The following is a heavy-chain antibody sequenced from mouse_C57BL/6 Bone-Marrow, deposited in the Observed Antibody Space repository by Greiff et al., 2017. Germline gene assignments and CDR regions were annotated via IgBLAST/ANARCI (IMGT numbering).Heavy chain of an antibody. V-gene: IGHV1-74*01. J-gene: IGHJ4*01. CDR3: AISTTSYYAMDY. CDR2: IHPSDSDT. D-gene: IGHD6-1*01. CDR1: GYTFTSYW. Sequence: VKLQQPGAELVKPGASVKVSCKASGYTFTSYWMHWVKQRPGQGLEWIGRIHPSDSDTNYNQKFKGKATLTVDKSSSTAYMQLSSLTSEDSAVYYGAISTTSYYAMDYWGQGTSVTVSS.